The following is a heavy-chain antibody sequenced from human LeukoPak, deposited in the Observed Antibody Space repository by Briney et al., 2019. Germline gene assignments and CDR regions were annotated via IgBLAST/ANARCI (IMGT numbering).Heavy chain of an antibody. D-gene: IGHD2-2*02. J-gene: IGHJ4*02. CDR1: GGSISSGGYC. CDR2: IYYSGST. V-gene: IGHV4-31*03. CDR3: ARGNIVVVPAAILDDGFDY. Sequence: SQTLSLTCTVSGGSISSGGYCWSWIRQHPGKGLEWIGYIYYSGSTYYNPSLKSRVTISVDTSKNQFSLKLSSVTAADTAVYYCARGNIVVVPAAILDDGFDYWGQGTLVTVSS.